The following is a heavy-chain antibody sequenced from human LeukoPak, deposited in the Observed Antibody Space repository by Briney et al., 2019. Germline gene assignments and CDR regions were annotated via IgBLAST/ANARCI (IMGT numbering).Heavy chain of an antibody. CDR2: ISSSGSTK. CDR3: ARDPSGYSYGLNWFDP. J-gene: IGHJ5*02. CDR1: GFTFSDYY. Sequence: GGSLRLSCAASGFTFSDYYMSCIRQAPGKGLEWVSYISSSGSTKYYTDSVKSRFTISRDNAKNSLYLQMNSLRAEDTAVYYCARDPSGYSYGLNWFDPWGQGTLVTVSS. D-gene: IGHD5-18*01. V-gene: IGHV3-11*04.